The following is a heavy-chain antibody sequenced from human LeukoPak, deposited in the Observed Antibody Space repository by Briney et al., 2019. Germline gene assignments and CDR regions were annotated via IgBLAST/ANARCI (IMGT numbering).Heavy chain of an antibody. CDR3: ARDNYDSSTPYYFDY. CDR2: ISSSGTTI. Sequence: GGSLRLSCAASGFTFTNYEMTWVRQAPGKGLEWVSYISSSGTTIYYADSVKGRFTISRDNAKNSLYLQMNSLRAEDTAVYYCARDNYDSSTPYYFDYWGQGTLVTVSS. J-gene: IGHJ4*02. CDR1: GFTFTNYE. D-gene: IGHD3-22*01. V-gene: IGHV3-48*03.